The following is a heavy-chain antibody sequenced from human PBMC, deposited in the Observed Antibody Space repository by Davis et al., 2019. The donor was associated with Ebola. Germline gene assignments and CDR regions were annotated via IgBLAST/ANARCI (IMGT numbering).Heavy chain of an antibody. D-gene: IGHD2-2*01. CDR1: GGSISSGSYY. V-gene: IGHV4-61*09. CDR3: ARMPHGGFDY. Sequence: SETLSLTCTVSGGSISSGSYYWSWIRQPAGKGLEWIGHIYTSGSTNYNPSLKSRVTISVDTSMNQFSLKLIYVTAADTAVYYCARMPHGGFDYWGQGTLVTVSS. CDR2: IYTSGST. J-gene: IGHJ4*02.